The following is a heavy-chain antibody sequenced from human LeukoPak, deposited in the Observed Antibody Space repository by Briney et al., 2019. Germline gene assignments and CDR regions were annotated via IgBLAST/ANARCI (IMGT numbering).Heavy chain of an antibody. D-gene: IGHD6-13*01. J-gene: IGHJ5*02. CDR2: IYYSGST. CDR3: ARQYSSSWLAWFDP. CDR1: GGSISSYY. Sequence: SETLSLTCTVSGGSISSYYWSWIRQPPGKGLEWIGYIYYSGSTNYNPSLRSRVTISVDTSKNQFSLKLSSVTAADTAVYYCARQYSSSWLAWFDPWGQGTLVTVSS. V-gene: IGHV4-59*01.